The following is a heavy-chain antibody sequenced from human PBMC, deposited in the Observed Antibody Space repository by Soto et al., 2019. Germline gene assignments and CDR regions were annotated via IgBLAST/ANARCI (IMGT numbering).Heavy chain of an antibody. CDR3: ARQVSAVAGTVIFDF. J-gene: IGHJ4*02. Sequence: GESLKISCKGSGYSFTSYWIGWVRQMPGKGLEWMGIIYPGDSDTRYSPSFQGQVTISADKSINTAYLHWSSLKASDTAMYYCARQVSAVAGTVIFDFWGQGTLVTVSS. CDR2: IYPGDSDT. V-gene: IGHV5-51*01. CDR1: GYSFTSYW. D-gene: IGHD6-19*01.